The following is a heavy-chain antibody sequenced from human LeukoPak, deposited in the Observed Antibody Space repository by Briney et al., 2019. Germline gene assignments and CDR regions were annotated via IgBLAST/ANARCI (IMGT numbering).Heavy chain of an antibody. CDR3: AKDPRRGYSYGSGNWFDP. V-gene: IGHV3-48*01. CDR2: ISSSSVPI. D-gene: IGHD5-18*01. CDR1: GFSFSNYC. Sequence: GGSLRLSCAASGFSFSNYCMNWVRQAPGKGLEWVSYISSSSVPIYYADSVKGRFTISRDNSKNTLYLQMNSLRAEDTAVYYCAKDPRRGYSYGSGNWFDPWGQGTLITVSS. J-gene: IGHJ5*02.